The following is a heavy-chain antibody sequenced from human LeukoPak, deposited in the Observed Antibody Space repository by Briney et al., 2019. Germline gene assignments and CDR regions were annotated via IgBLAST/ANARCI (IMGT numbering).Heavy chain of an antibody. CDR3: AKIRSSSWYSDY. J-gene: IGHJ4*02. V-gene: IGHV3-23*01. CDR2: ISASGGST. Sequence: QPGGSLRLSCAASGFSFSSYGMSWVRQAPGKGLDWVSAISASGGSTYYADSVKGRFTISRDNSKNTLYLQMNSLRAEDTAVYYCAKIRSSSWYSDYWGQGTLVTVSS. CDR1: GFSFSSYG. D-gene: IGHD6-13*01.